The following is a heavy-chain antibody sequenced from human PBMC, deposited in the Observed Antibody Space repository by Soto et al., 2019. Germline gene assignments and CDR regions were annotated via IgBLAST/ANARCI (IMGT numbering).Heavy chain of an antibody. CDR3: ARGGQWELLSHFDY. CDR2: IIPIFGTA. V-gene: IGHV1-69*13. Sequence: ASVHVSCKASGGTFSSDAISWVRQAPGQGLEWMGGIIPIFGTANYAQKFQGRVTITADESKNTLYLQMNSLRAEDTAVYYCARGGQWELLSHFDYWGQGTLVTVSS. CDR1: GGTFSSDA. J-gene: IGHJ4*02. D-gene: IGHD1-26*01.